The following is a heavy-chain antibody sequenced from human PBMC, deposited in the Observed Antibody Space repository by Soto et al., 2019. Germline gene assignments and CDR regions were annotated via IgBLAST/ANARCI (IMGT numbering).Heavy chain of an antibody. CDR1: GDSVSSNSAA. D-gene: IGHD5-12*01. CDR3: ERGVPYRGYSFNF. V-gene: IGHV6-1*01. CDR2: TYYRSKWYN. Sequence: SQTLSLTCAISGDSVSSNSAAWNWIRQSPSRGLEWLGRTYYRSKWYNDYAVSVKSRITLNPGTSKNQLSLQLKYVTPEDPAVYYCERGVPYRGYSFNFWGQGTRVTVSS. J-gene: IGHJ4*02.